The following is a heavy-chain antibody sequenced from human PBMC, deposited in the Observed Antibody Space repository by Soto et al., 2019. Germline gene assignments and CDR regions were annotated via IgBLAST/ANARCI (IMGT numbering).Heavy chain of an antibody. J-gene: IGHJ4*02. Sequence: QVQLQESGPGLVKPSETLSLTCTVSGGSINRYYWSWIRQTPGEGLEWIGYILYSGSTNYNPSLKSRVTISVDMSENQFSLKLTSVTAADTAVYYCARHPSASGDYFDYWGQGTLVTVSS. V-gene: IGHV4-59*08. CDR2: ILYSGST. CDR3: ARHPSASGDYFDY. CDR1: GGSINRYY. D-gene: IGHD6-25*01.